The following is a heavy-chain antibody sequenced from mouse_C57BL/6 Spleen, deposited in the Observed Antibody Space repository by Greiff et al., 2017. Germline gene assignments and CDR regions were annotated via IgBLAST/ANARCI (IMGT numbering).Heavy chain of an antibody. J-gene: IGHJ2*01. V-gene: IGHV1-55*01. CDR1: GYTFTSYW. CDR3: ARGDYDGGAGVDY. Sequence: QVQLQQPGAELVKPGASVKMSCKASGYTFTSYWITWVKQRPGQGLEWIGDIYPGSGSTNYNEKFKSKATLTVDTSSSTAYMQPGSLTSEDSAVYSCARGDYDGGAGVDYWGQGITLTVSS. CDR2: IYPGSGST. D-gene: IGHD2-4*01.